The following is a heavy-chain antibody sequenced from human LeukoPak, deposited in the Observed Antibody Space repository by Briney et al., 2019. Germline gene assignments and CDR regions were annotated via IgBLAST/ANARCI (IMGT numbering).Heavy chain of an antibody. J-gene: IGHJ4*02. V-gene: IGHV3-7*01. CDR3: AIIPRAAAGPSARSPFHY. D-gene: IGHD6-13*01. Sequence: GGSLRLSCAASGFTFGNCWMNWVRQTPGKGLEWVANIKQDGSDKYYVDSVKGRFTISRDNAKNSLYLQMNSLRAEDTAVYYCAIIPRAAAGPSARSPFHYWGQGTLVTVSS. CDR2: IKQDGSDK. CDR1: GFTFGNCW.